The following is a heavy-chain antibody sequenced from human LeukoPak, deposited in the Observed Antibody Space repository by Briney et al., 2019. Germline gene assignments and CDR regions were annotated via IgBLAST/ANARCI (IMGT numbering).Heavy chain of an antibody. CDR1: GGSISSSSYY. CDR3: ARRVKDSYGYVHYYYYMDV. J-gene: IGHJ6*03. V-gene: IGHV4-39*01. Sequence: SETLSLTCTVSGGSISSSSYYWGWIRQPPGKGLEWIGSIYYSGSTYYNPSLKSRVTISVDTSKNQFSLKLSSVTAADTAVYYCARRVKDSYGYVHYYYYMDVWGKGTTVTVSS. CDR2: IYYSGST. D-gene: IGHD5-18*01.